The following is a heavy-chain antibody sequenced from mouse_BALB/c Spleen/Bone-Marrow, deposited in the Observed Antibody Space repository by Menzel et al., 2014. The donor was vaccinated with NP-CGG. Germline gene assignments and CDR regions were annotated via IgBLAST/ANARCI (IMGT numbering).Heavy chain of an antibody. CDR2: ISSGGSYT. V-gene: IGHV5-9-1*01. CDR1: GFPFSSYA. Sequence: EVKLVESGGGLVKPGGSLKLSCADSGFPFSSYAISWVRQTPEKRLECVATISSGGSYTYYPDSVKGRFTISRDNAKNTLYLQMSSLRSEDTAMYYCARFITSLVYFDYWGQGTTLTVSS. J-gene: IGHJ2*01. CDR3: ARFITSLVYFDY. D-gene: IGHD1-1*01.